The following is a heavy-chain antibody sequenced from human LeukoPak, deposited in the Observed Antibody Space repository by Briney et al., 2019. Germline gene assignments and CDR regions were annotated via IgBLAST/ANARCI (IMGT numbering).Heavy chain of an antibody. Sequence: SETLSLTCAVYGGSVSGYYWSWIRQPPGKGVEWIGEINHSGSTNYNPSLKSRVTISVDTSKKQFSLKLSSVTAADTAVYYCARGVCSGGGCYGLFNYWGQGTLVTVPS. CDR1: GGSVSGYY. CDR2: INHSGST. D-gene: IGHD2-15*01. V-gene: IGHV4-34*01. CDR3: ARGVCSGGGCYGLFNY. J-gene: IGHJ4*02.